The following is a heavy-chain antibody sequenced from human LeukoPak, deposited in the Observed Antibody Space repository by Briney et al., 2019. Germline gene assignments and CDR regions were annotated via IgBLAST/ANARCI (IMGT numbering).Heavy chain of an antibody. CDR2: ISYDGSNK. Sequence: LSGRSLRLSCAASGFTFSSYGMHWVRQAPGKGLEWVAVISYDGSNKYYADSVKGRFTISRDNSKNTLYLQMNSLRAEDTAVYYCAKDSRNSGTLTNGAFDIWGQGTMVTVSS. D-gene: IGHD1-26*01. CDR3: AKDSRNSGTLTNGAFDI. J-gene: IGHJ3*02. V-gene: IGHV3-30*18. CDR1: GFTFSSYG.